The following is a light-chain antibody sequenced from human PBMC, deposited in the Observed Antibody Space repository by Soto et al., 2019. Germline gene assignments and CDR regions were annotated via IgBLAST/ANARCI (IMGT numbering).Light chain of an antibody. V-gene: IGKV1-9*01. Sequence: IQLTQSPSSLSASVGDRVTITCRASQGISTYLAWHQQKPGKAPQLLMYAASTLQSGVPSRFSGSGSGTDFTLTISSLQPEDFATYYCQQLDTYPRTFGQGTKLEIK. CDR3: QQLDTYPRT. CDR2: AAS. J-gene: IGKJ2*01. CDR1: QGISTY.